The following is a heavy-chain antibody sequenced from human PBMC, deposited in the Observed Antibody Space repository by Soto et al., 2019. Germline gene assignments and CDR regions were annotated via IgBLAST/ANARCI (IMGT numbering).Heavy chain of an antibody. J-gene: IGHJ4*02. CDR2: INPNSGGT. Sequence: ASVKVSCKASGYTFTGYYMHWVRQAPGQGLEWMGWINPNSGGTNYAQKFQGWVTMTRDTSISTAYMELSRLRSDDTAVYYCARDRLYDYVWGSYRYIVNYFDDWGQGTLVTVSS. V-gene: IGHV1-2*04. CDR1: GYTFTGYY. D-gene: IGHD3-16*02. CDR3: ARDRLYDYVWGSYRYIVNYFDD.